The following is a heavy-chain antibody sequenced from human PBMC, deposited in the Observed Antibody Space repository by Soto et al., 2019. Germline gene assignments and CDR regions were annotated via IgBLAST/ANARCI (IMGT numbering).Heavy chain of an antibody. J-gene: IGHJ2*01. CDR3: ARCYCSVGSCYACWHFDL. Sequence: QVQLVQSGAEVKKPGASVKVSCQASGYTFTNYAISWVRQAPGQGPEWMGWISASTRNTDQAQNFQGRVTMTIDTSTNTANMELRSLRSDDTAVYYCARCYCSVGSCYACWHFDLWGRGTLVTVSS. CDR1: GYTFTNYA. V-gene: IGHV1-18*01. D-gene: IGHD2-15*01. CDR2: ISASTRNT.